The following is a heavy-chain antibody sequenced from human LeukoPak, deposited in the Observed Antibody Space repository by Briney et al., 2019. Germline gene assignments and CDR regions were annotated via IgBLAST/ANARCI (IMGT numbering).Heavy chain of an antibody. CDR3: ARGGYCSSTSCYTKHSWFDP. CDR2: IYYSGST. D-gene: IGHD2-2*02. J-gene: IGHJ5*02. V-gene: IGHV4-31*03. Sequence: SETLSLTCTVSGGPISSGGYYWSWIRQHPGKGLEWIGYIYYSGSTYYNPSLKSRVTISVDTSKNQFSLKLSSVTAADTAVYYCARGGYCSSTSCYTKHSWFDPWGQGTLVTVSS. CDR1: GGPISSGGYY.